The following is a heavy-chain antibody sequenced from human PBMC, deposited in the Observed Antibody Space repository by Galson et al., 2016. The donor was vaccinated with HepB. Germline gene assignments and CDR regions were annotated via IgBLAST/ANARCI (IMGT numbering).Heavy chain of an antibody. CDR2: IYAGDSDT. Sequence: QSGAEVKKPGESLKISCMGSGFRLYNYWIGWARQKPGKGLEWMGIIYAGDSDTRYSLAFQGLVTILADKSLSTVYLQWNILKASDTATYYCARCAGKGGANFDYAMDVWGPETTVTVSS. V-gene: IGHV5-51*01. CDR1: GFRLYNYW. J-gene: IGHJ6*02. CDR3: ARCAGKGGANFDYAMDV. D-gene: IGHD3-16*01.